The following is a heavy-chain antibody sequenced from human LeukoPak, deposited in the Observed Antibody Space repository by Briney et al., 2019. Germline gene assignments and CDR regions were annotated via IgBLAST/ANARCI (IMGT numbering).Heavy chain of an antibody. CDR3: ASFTYYYDSSDY. Sequence: SETLSLTCTVSGGPISSGDYYWSWIRQPPGKGLEWIGYIYYSGSTYYNPSLKSRVTISVDTSKNQFSLKLSSVTAADTAVYYCASFTYYYDSSDYWGQGTLVTVSS. J-gene: IGHJ4*02. CDR1: GGPISSGDYY. V-gene: IGHV4-30-4*01. CDR2: IYYSGST. D-gene: IGHD3-22*01.